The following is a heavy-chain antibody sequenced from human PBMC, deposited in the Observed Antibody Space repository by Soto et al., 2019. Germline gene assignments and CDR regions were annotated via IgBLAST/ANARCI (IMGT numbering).Heavy chain of an antibody. CDR2: IVVGSGNT. V-gene: IGHV1-58*01. CDR1: GFTFTSSA. D-gene: IGHD1-1*01. J-gene: IGHJ3*02. Sequence: QMQLVQSGPEVKKPGTSVKVSCKASGFTFTSSAVQWVRQARGQRLEWIGWIVVGSGNTNYAQKFKERVTSTRDISTSRADLEVSSLRSEDTAGYDCASAPEYTWNCAFYIWGQGTMVTVSS. CDR3: ASAPEYTWNCAFYI.